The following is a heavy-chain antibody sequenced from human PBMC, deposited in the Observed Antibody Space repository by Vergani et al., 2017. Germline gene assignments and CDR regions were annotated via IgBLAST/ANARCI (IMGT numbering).Heavy chain of an antibody. V-gene: IGHV3-30-3*01. Sequence: VQLLQSGGGVIQPGGSVRLSCAASGFTFSACPMTWVRRPPGKGLEWVALISYDGTNKYYTNSVRGRFTISRDNSKRTLFLQMNSLRVEDMAVYYCARDRGDWRYSRYFYNYYMDVWGKGTTVTVSS. CDR3: ARDRGDWRYSRYFYNYYMDV. CDR2: ISYDGTNK. CDR1: GFTFSACP. J-gene: IGHJ6*03. D-gene: IGHD2-8*02.